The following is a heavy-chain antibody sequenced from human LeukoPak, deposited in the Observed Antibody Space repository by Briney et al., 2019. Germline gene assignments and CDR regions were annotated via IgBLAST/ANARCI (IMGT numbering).Heavy chain of an antibody. CDR2: IHYSPGYT. CDR3: AKGYTAAWYDFDC. Sequence: GGSLRLSCAASGFTLSGYWMSWVRQAPGKGLEWVSHIHYSPGYTYYADSVKGRFTISRDNSKNTLYLQMDSLRAEDTAVYYCAKGYTAAWYDFDCWGQGTLVTVSS. CDR1: GFTLSGYW. V-gene: IGHV3-23*01. J-gene: IGHJ4*02. D-gene: IGHD6-13*01.